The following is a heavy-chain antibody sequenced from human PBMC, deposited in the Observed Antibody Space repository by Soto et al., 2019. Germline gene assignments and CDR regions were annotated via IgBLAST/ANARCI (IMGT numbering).Heavy chain of an antibody. CDR2: ISYDGSNK. Sequence: GGSLRLSCAASGFTFSSYGMHWVRQAPGKGLEWVAVISYDGSNKYYADSVKGRFTISRDNSKNTLYLQMNSLRAEDTAVYYCAKDTYYYDSSGYTFDYWGQGTLVTVSS. CDR1: GFTFSSYG. CDR3: AKDTYYYDSSGYTFDY. V-gene: IGHV3-30*18. J-gene: IGHJ4*02. D-gene: IGHD3-22*01.